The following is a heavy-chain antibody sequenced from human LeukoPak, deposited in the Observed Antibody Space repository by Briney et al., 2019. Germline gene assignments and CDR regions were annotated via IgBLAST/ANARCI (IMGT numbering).Heavy chain of an antibody. D-gene: IGHD3-10*01. CDR1: GYSFTSYW. CDR3: ARQRLVRGVIPPNSLDY. Sequence: GESLKISCKGSGYSFTSYWISWVRQMPGKGLEWMGRIDPSDSYTNYSPSFQGHVTISADKSISTAYLQWSSLKASDTAMYYCARQRLVRGVIPPNSLDYWGQGTLVTVSS. J-gene: IGHJ4*02. CDR2: IDPSDSYT. V-gene: IGHV5-10-1*01.